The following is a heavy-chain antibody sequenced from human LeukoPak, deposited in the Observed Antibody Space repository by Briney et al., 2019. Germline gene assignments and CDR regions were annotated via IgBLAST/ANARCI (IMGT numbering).Heavy chain of an antibody. V-gene: IGHV1-2*02. J-gene: IGHJ4*02. CDR2: INPNSGGT. CDR3: ARGMSSSSWWGFDY. D-gene: IGHD6-13*01. CDR1: GYTFTGYY. Sequence: ASVKVSCKASGYTFTGYYMHWVRQAPGQGLEWMGWINPNSGGTNYAQKFQGRVTMTRDTSISTAYMELSRLRSDDTGVYYCARGMSSSSWWGFDYWGQGTLVIVSS.